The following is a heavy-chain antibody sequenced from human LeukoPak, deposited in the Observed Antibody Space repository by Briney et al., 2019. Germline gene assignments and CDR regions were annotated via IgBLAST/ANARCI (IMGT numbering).Heavy chain of an antibody. J-gene: IGHJ4*02. CDR1: GGSVSSGSYY. V-gene: IGHV4-61*01. CDR3: ASLHDYSNYVFDY. D-gene: IGHD4-11*01. CDR2: IYYSGST. Sequence: SETLSLTCTVSGGSVSSGSYYWSWIRQPPGKGLEWIGYIYYSGSTNYNPSLKSRVTMSVATSKNQFSLKLSSVTAADTAVYYCASLHDYSNYVFDYWGQGTLVTVSS.